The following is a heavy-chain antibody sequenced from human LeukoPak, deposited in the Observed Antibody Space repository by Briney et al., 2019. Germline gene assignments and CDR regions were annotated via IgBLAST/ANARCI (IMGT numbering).Heavy chain of an antibody. Sequence: GGSLRLSCAVSGFTFSNYWMSWVSQTPGGGLEWVANINADESEKYYVDSVKGRFTISRDNGKSSLYLQMNSLRADDTAVYYCVNDQARQRGYWGQGARVTVSS. D-gene: IGHD2-2*01. V-gene: IGHV3-7*01. CDR2: INADESEK. J-gene: IGHJ4*02. CDR1: GFTFSNYW. CDR3: VNDQARQRGY.